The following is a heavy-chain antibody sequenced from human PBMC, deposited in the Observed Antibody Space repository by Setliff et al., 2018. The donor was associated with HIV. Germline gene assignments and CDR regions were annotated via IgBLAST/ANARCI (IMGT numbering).Heavy chain of an antibody. CDR2: IEYDESNK. CDR3: VKGGMTNAAFNI. V-gene: IGHV3-30*02. J-gene: IGHJ3*02. D-gene: IGHD3-16*01. Sequence: GGSLRLSCVASGFTFSISGMHWVRQAPGKGLKWVTYIEYDESNKRYADNVKGRFTISRDNSKNTLYLQMNSLRLEDTALYYCVKGGMTNAAFNIWGPGTMVTVSS. CDR1: GFTFSISG.